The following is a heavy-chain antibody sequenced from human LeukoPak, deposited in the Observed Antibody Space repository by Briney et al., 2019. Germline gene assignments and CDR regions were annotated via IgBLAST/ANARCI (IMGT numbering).Heavy chain of an antibody. CDR2: IYYSGST. CDR1: GGSFSSYY. V-gene: IGHV4-59*01. J-gene: IGHJ4*02. D-gene: IGHD1-26*01. Sequence: PSETLSLTCAVYGGSFSSYYWSWIRQPPGKGLEWIGYIYYSGSTNYNPSLKSRVTISVDTSKNQFSLKLSSVTAADTAVYYCARSQVGATIVFDYWGQGTLVTVSS. CDR3: ARSQVGATIVFDY.